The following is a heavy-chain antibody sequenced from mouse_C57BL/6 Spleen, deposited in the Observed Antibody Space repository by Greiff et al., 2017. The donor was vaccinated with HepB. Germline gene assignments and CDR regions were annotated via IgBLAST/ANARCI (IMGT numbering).Heavy chain of an antibody. D-gene: IGHD2-1*01. CDR3: ASLYGNYEMNYFDY. V-gene: IGHV5-6*01. CDR2: ISSGGSYT. J-gene: IGHJ2*01. Sequence: EVQGVESGGDLVKPGGSLKLSCAASGFTFSSYGMSWVRQTPDKRLEWVATISSGGSYTYYPDSVKGRFTISRDNAKNTLYLQMSSLKSEDTAMYYCASLYGNYEMNYFDYWGQGTTLTVSS. CDR1: GFTFSSYG.